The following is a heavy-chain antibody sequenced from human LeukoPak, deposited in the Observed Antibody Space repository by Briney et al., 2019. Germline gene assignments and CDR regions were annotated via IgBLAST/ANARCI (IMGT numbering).Heavy chain of an antibody. CDR3: ATVVLGFGGSYLRGYYFDY. CDR1: GYTLTELS. Sequence: ASVKVSCKVSGYTLTELSMHWVRQAPGKGLEWMGGFDPEDGETIYAQKFQGRVTMTEDTSTDTAYMDLSSLRSEDTTVYYCATVVLGFGGSYLRGYYFDYWGQGTLVTVSS. CDR2: FDPEDGET. V-gene: IGHV1-24*01. D-gene: IGHD1-26*01. J-gene: IGHJ4*02.